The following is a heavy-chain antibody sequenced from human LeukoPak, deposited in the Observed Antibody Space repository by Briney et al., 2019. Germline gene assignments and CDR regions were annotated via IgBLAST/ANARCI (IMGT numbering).Heavy chain of an antibody. J-gene: IGHJ4*02. CDR3: AREGTYCGGDCYPLGY. V-gene: IGHV3-53*01. CDR1: GFTVSSNY. CDR2: IFGGGST. Sequence: GGSLRLSCAASGFTVSSNYMSWVRQAPGKGLEGVSVIFGGGSTYYADSVKGRFTISRGNSKNTLYLQMNSLRAEDTAVYYCAREGTYCGGDCYPLGYWGQGTLVTVSS. D-gene: IGHD2-21*02.